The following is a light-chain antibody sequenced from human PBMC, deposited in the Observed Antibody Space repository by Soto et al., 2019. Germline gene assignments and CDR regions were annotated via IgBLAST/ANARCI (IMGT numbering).Light chain of an antibody. CDR3: AAWDDSLNGRV. J-gene: IGLJ1*01. CDR1: SSNIGSNT. CDR2: SNN. V-gene: IGLV1-44*01. Sequence: QSVLTQPPSASGTPGQRVTISCSGSSSNIGSNTVNWYQQLRGTAPKLLIYSNNQRPSGVPDRFSGSKSGTSASLAISGLQSEDEADYDCAAWDDSLNGRVFGTGTKLTVL.